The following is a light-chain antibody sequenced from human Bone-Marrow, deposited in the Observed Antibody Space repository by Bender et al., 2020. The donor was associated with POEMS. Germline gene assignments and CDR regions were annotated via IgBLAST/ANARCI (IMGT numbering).Light chain of an antibody. Sequence: VLTQPPSVSGTPGQRVTISCSGSSSDIGSNTVNWYQQLPGTAPKVLIYSDDQRPSGVPDRFSGSKSGTSASLAISGLQSEDEADYYCAAWDDSLNGLWVFGGGTKLTV. J-gene: IGLJ3*02. CDR1: SSDIGSNT. CDR3: AAWDDSLNGLWV. CDR2: SDD. V-gene: IGLV1-44*01.